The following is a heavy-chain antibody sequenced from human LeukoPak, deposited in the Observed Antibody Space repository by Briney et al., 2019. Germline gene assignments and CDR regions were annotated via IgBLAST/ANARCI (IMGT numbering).Heavy chain of an antibody. CDR1: GYTFTTYY. CDR2: INPSGGST. CDR3: AREKDSSGYFYFVY. V-gene: IGHV1-46*01. Sequence: ASVKVSCKASGYTFTTYYIHWVRQAPGQGLEWMGLINPSGGSTSYAQKFQGRLTMTRDTSTRTVYMELSSLRSEDTAVYYCAREKDSSGYFYFVYWGQGTLVTVSS. J-gene: IGHJ4*02. D-gene: IGHD3-22*01.